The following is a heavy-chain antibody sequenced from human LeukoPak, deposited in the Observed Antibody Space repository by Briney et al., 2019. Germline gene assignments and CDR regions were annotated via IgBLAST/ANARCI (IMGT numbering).Heavy chain of an antibody. D-gene: IGHD6-13*01. CDR2: INHSGST. J-gene: IGHJ5*02. CDR3: ATAGGIAAADGSRRNNWFDP. Sequence: SETLSLTCAVYGGSFSGYYWSWIRQPPGKGLEWIGEINHSGSTNYNPSLKSRVTISVDTSKNQFSLKLSSVTAADTAVFYCATAGGIAAADGSRRNNWFDPWGQGTLVTVSS. V-gene: IGHV4-34*01. CDR1: GGSFSGYY.